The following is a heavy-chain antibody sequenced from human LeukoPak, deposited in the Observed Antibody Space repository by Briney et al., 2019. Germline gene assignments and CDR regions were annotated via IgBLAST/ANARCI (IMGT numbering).Heavy chain of an antibody. V-gene: IGHV1-3*01. CDR1: GFTFTSYA. CDR3: ARMSSTWGTGAFDI. D-gene: IGHD6-13*01. CDR2: INAGNGNT. J-gene: IGHJ3*02. Sequence: PGRSLRLSCAASGFTFTSYAMHWVRQAPGQRLEWMGWINAGNGNTKYSQKFQGRVAITRDTSASTAYMELSSLRSEDTAVYYCARMSSTWGTGAFDIWGQGTMVTVSS.